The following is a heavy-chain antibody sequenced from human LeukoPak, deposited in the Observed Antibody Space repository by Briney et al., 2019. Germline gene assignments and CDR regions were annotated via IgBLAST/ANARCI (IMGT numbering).Heavy chain of an antibody. CDR2: ISSSSSYI. CDR3: ARASSWGYYDSSGYSGL. CDR1: GFTFSSYS. V-gene: IGHV3-21*01. D-gene: IGHD3-22*01. J-gene: IGHJ4*02. Sequence: GGSLRLFCAASGFTFSSYSMNWVRQAPGKGLEWVSSISSSSSYIYYADSVKGRFTISRDNAKNSLYLQMNSLRAEDTAVYYCARASSWGYYDSSGYSGLWGQGTLVTVSS.